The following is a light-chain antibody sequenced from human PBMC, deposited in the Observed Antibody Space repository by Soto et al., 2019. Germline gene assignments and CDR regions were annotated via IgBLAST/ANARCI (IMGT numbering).Light chain of an antibody. J-gene: IGLJ1*01. V-gene: IGLV2-23*02. CDR3: CSYAGSSTSYV. CDR2: EVT. CDR1: SSDIGNYNL. Sequence: QSALTQPASVSGSPGQSITISCTGTSSDIGNYNLVSWYQQHPGKAPKVMIYEVTKRPSGVSNRLSGSKSGNTASLTISGLQAEDEADYYCCSYAGSSTSYVFGTGTKVTVL.